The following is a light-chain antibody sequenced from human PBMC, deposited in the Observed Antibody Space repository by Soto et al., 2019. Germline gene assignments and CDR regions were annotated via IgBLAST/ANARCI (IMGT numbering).Light chain of an antibody. CDR1: SSDVGGYNY. CDR3: SSYTTRSTV. J-gene: IGLJ1*01. CDR2: EVN. V-gene: IGLV2-14*01. Sequence: QSVLTQPASVSGSPGQSITISCSGTSSDVGGYNYVSWYQQHPGKAPKLMIYEVNNRPSGVSNRFSGSKSGNTASLTISGLQAEDEADYYCSSYTTRSTVFGTGTKVT.